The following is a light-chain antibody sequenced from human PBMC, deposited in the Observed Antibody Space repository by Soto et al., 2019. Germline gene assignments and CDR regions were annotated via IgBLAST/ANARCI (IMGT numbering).Light chain of an antibody. CDR1: QSVLYSPNNKNY. CDR3: QQYFNAPQT. Sequence: DIVMTQSPDSLAVSLGERATINCKSSQSVLYSPNNKNYLAWYQQKPGQPPKLLVYWASTREAGVTDRFSVSGSETDFTLTITSLQAEAGALAYCQQYFNAPQTVGQGTKVEIK. J-gene: IGKJ1*01. V-gene: IGKV4-1*01. CDR2: WAS.